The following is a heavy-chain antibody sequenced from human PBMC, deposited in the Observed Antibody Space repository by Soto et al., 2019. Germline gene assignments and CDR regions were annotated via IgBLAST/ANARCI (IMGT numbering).Heavy chain of an antibody. CDR1: GGSISSGGYY. J-gene: IGHJ6*02. CDR3: ARVVSGYDWGGGYYYGMDV. CDR2: IYYSGST. Sequence: SETLSLTCTVSGGSISSGGYYWSWIRQHPGKGLEWIGYIYYSGSTYYNPSLKSRVTISVDTSKNQFSLKLSSVTAADTAVYYCARVVSGYDWGGGYYYGMDVWGQGTTVTVSS. D-gene: IGHD5-12*01. V-gene: IGHV4-31*03.